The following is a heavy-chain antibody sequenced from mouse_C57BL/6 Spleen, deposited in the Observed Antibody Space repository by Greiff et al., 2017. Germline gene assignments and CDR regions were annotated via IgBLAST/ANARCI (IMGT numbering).Heavy chain of an antibody. J-gene: IGHJ1*03. Sequence: VKLMESGPGLVQPSQSLSITCTVSGFSLTSYGVHWVRQSPGKGLEWLGVIWSGGSTDYNAAFISRLSISKDNSKSQVFFKMNSLQADDTAIYYCARDYGSSYGYFDVWGTGTTVTVSS. V-gene: IGHV2-2*01. D-gene: IGHD1-1*01. CDR1: GFSLTSYG. CDR2: IWSGGST. CDR3: ARDYGSSYGYFDV.